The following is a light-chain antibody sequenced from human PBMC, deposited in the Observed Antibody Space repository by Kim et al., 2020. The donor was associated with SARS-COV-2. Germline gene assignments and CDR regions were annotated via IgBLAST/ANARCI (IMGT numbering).Light chain of an antibody. Sequence: EIAMTQFPATLSVSPGERATLSCRASESVRTNLAWYQQKPGQAPRLLIYGASTRAPGVPARFSGSGSITEFTLTISSLQSEDFGVYYCQQYNNWPPWTFGRRTKVDIK. CDR2: GAS. V-gene: IGKV3-15*01. J-gene: IGKJ1*01. CDR1: ESVRTN. CDR3: QQYNNWPPWT.